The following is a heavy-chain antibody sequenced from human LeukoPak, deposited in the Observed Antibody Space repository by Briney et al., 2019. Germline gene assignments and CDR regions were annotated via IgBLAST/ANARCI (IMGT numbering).Heavy chain of an antibody. V-gene: IGHV3-23*01. J-gene: IGHJ4*02. CDR2: ISGGGDST. CDR3: AKDQSIAAAGYYFDY. D-gene: IGHD6-13*01. CDR1: GFTFSNFA. Sequence: GGSLRLSCAASGFTFSNFAMSWVRQAPGKGLEWVSVISGGGDSTYYADSVKGRFTISRDNSKNTLYLQMNSLRAEDTAVYYCAKDQSIAAAGYYFDYWGQGTLVTVSS.